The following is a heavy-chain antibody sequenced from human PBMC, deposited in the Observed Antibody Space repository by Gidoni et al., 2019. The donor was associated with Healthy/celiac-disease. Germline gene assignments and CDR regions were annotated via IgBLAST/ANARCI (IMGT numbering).Heavy chain of an antibody. CDR2: ISWNSGSI. Sequence: EVQLVESVGGLVQPGRCLRPSCAALGFTFDDYAMHWVRQAPGKGLEWVSGISWNSGSIGYADSVKGRFTISRDNAKNSLYLQMNSLRAEDTALYYCAKTLGGVIASLDYWGQGTLVTVSS. J-gene: IGHJ4*02. V-gene: IGHV3-9*01. D-gene: IGHD3-16*02. CDR3: AKTLGGVIASLDY. CDR1: GFTFDDYA.